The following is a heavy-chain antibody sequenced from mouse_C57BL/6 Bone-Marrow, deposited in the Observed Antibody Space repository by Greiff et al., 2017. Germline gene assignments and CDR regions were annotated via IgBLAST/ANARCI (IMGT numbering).Heavy chain of an antibody. CDR3: ARGDYDGTGYFDV. J-gene: IGHJ1*03. CDR2: ISYDGSN. CDR1: GYSITSGYY. V-gene: IGHV3-6*01. D-gene: IGHD2-4*01. Sequence: EVQLQESGPGLVKPSQSLSLTCSVTGYSITSGYYWNWIRQFPGNKLEWMGYISYDGSNNYNPSLKNRISITRDTSENQFFLKLNSVTTEDTATYDCARGDYDGTGYFDVWGTGTTVTVSS.